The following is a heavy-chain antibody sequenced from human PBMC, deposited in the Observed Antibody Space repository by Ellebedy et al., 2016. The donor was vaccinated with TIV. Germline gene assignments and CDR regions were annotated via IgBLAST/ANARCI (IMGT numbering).Heavy chain of an antibody. Sequence: PGGSLRLSCKGSGYSFTSYWIGWVRQMPGKGLEWMGIIYPGDSDTRYSPSFQGQVTISADKSISTAYLQWSSLKASDTAMYYCARQGADSSGWYGGGDWGQGTLVTVSS. CDR3: ARQGADSSGWYGGGD. V-gene: IGHV5-51*01. J-gene: IGHJ4*02. CDR2: IYPGDSDT. D-gene: IGHD6-19*01. CDR1: GYSFTSYW.